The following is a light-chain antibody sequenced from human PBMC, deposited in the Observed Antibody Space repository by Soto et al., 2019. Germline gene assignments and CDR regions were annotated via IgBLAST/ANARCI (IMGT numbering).Light chain of an antibody. J-gene: IGKJ2*01. V-gene: IGKV1-39*01. CDR1: QTINTY. CDR3: QQSYSTPYT. Sequence: DIQMTQSPSSLSASVGDRVTITCRASQTINTYLNWYQQKPGKAPKLLIYAASSLQSGVPLRFSGSGSGTDFTLTISGLQPEDFAIYYCQQSYSTPYTFGQGTKLEIK. CDR2: AAS.